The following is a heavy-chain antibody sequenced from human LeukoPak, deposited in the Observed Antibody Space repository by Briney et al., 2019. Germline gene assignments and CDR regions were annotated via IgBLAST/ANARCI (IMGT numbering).Heavy chain of an antibody. Sequence: PGGSLRLSCAASRFTFSKYWMHWVRQAPGKGLVWVSRIKSDGSSTSYADSVKGRFTISRDNAKNTLYLQMNSLRAEDTAVYFCARDTSLYCSGGSCFSDYFDYWGQGTLVTVSS. CDR3: ARDTSLYCSGGSCFSDYFDY. J-gene: IGHJ4*02. CDR1: RFTFSKYW. CDR2: IKSDGSST. D-gene: IGHD2-15*01. V-gene: IGHV3-74*01.